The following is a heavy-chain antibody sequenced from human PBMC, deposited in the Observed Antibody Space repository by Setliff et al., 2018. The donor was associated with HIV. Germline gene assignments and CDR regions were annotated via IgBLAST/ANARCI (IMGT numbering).Heavy chain of an antibody. J-gene: IGHJ6*03. CDR2: INHSGST. CDR1: GETFSGYY. V-gene: IGHV4-34*01. CDR3: ARLGWQQNYYYYYMDV. Sequence: SETLSLTCAVYGETFSGYYWSWIRQPPGKGLEWIGEINHSGSTTYHPSLRSRATISADTSKNQFSLDLSSVTAADTAVYYCARLGWQQNYYYYYMDVWGKGTTVTVSS. D-gene: IGHD6-13*01.